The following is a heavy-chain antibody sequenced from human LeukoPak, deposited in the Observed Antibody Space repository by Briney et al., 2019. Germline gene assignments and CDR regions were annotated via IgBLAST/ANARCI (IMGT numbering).Heavy chain of an antibody. CDR3: AKDQVGYSGYDPYYFDY. CDR2: ISYDGSNK. CDR1: GFTFSSYG. J-gene: IGHJ4*02. V-gene: IGHV3-30*18. Sequence: PGGSLRLSCAASGFTFSSYGMHWVRQAPGKGLEWVAVISYDGSNKYYADSGKGRFTISRDNSKNTLYLQMNRLRAEDTAAYYCAKDQVGYSGYDPYYFDYWGQGTLVTVSS. D-gene: IGHD5-12*01.